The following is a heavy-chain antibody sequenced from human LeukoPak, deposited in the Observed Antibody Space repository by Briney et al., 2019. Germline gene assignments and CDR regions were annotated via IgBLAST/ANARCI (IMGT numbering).Heavy chain of an antibody. CDR1: GGSFSGYY. J-gene: IGHJ5*02. Sequence: SETLSLTSAVYGGSFSGYYWSWIRQPPGKGLEWIGEINHSGSTNYNPSLKSRVTISVDTSKNQFSLKLSSVTAADTAVYYCARRSSSWYRNWFDPWGQGTLVTVSS. CDR2: INHSGST. V-gene: IGHV4-34*01. CDR3: ARRSSSWYRNWFDP. D-gene: IGHD6-13*01.